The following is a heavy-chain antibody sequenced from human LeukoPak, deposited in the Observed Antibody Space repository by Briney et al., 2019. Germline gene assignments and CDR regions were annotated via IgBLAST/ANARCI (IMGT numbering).Heavy chain of an antibody. CDR1: GGSISSSSYY. V-gene: IGHV4-39*07. D-gene: IGHD2-21*01. J-gene: IGHJ4*02. Sequence: SETLSLTCTVSGGSISSSSYYWGWIRQPPGKGLEWIGSIYYSGSTYYNPSLKSRVTISVDTSKNQFSLKLSSVTAADTAVYYCARVRIPRDWGQGTLVTVSS. CDR2: IYYSGST. CDR3: ARVRIPRD.